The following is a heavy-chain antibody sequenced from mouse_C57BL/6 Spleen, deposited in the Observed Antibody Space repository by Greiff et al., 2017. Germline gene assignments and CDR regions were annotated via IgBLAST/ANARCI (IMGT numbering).Heavy chain of an antibody. V-gene: IGHV14-3*01. D-gene: IGHD2-5*01. Sequence: VQLQQPVAELVRPGASVKLSCTASGFNIKNTYMHWVKQRPEQGLEWIGRIDPANGNTKSAHKFQGKATITADTSSNTAYLQLNSLTTGDTSIYYCARSDYSNYFSYWGQGTSVTVSS. CDR3: ARSDYSNYFSY. CDR1: GFNIKNTY. CDR2: IDPANGNT. J-gene: IGHJ4*01.